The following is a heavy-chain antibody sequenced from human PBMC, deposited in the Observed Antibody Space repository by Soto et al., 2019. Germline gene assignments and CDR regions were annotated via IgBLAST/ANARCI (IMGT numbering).Heavy chain of an antibody. D-gene: IGHD3-10*01. J-gene: IGHJ6*02. CDR3: ANGGMDV. V-gene: IGHV3-30*18. CDR1: GFTFSSYG. Sequence: QVQLVESGGGVVQPGRSLRLSCAASGFTFSSYGMHWVRQAPGKGLEWVAVISSDGSNKYYADSVKGRFTISRDNSKNTLYLQMNSLRAEGAAVYYCANGGMDVWGQGTTVTVSS. CDR2: ISSDGSNK.